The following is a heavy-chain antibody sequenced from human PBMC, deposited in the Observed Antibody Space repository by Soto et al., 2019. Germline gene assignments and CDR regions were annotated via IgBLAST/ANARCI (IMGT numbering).Heavy chain of an antibody. CDR3: ARVLGTIFGVVIHNGLDY. Sequence: ASVKVSCKASGYTLTSYYLHWVRQAPGQGPEWMGIINPSGGITNDAQKFQDRVTMTSDTSTSTVYMELSSLRAEDTAVYYCARVLGTIFGVVIHNGLDYWGQGTLVTASS. CDR2: INPSGGIT. D-gene: IGHD3-3*01. CDR1: GYTLTSYY. J-gene: IGHJ4*02. V-gene: IGHV1-46*01.